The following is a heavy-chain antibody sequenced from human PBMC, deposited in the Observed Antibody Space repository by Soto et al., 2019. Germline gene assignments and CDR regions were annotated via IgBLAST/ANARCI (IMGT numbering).Heavy chain of an antibody. V-gene: IGHV4-59*01. J-gene: IGHJ4*02. CDR3: AKWGAAAGTI. CDR2: VFYTGIT. CDR1: GGSISSYY. D-gene: IGHD6-25*01. Sequence: QVHLQESGPGLVKPSETLSLTCTVSGGSISSYYWSWIRQPPGKGLEWIGYVFYTGITKYNPSFQSRANISGDTSRNEFSLNLMSVTAADTAVYYCAKWGAAAGTIWGQGILVNVSP.